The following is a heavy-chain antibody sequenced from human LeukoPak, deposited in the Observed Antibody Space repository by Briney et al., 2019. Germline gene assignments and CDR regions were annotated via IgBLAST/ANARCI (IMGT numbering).Heavy chain of an antibody. CDR3: ARDAGGYYGNFDY. CDR1: GFTFSSYS. D-gene: IGHD3-22*01. V-gene: IGHV3-48*01. Sequence: GGSLRLSCAASGFTFSSYSMSWVRQAPGKGLEWVSYISGSSSTIYYADSVKGRFTISRDNAKNSLYLQMNSLRAEDTAVYYCARDAGGYYGNFDYWGQGTLVTVSS. J-gene: IGHJ4*02. CDR2: ISGSSSTI.